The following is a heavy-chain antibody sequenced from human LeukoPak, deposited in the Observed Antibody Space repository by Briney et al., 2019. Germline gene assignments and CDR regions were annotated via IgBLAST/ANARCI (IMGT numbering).Heavy chain of an antibody. Sequence: ASVKVSCEASGYTFTGYYMHWVRQAPGQGLEWMGWINPNSGGTNYAQKFQGRVTMTRDTSISTAYMELSRLRSDDTAVYYCAAESPLLWFGELLPPNYYYYGMDVWGQGTTVTVSS. CDR2: INPNSGGT. J-gene: IGHJ6*02. D-gene: IGHD3-10*01. CDR3: AAESPLLWFGELLPPNYYYYGMDV. CDR1: GYTFTGYY. V-gene: IGHV1-2*02.